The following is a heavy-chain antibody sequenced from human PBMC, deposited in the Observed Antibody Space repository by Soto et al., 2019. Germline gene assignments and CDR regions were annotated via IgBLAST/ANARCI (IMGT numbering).Heavy chain of an antibody. D-gene: IGHD5-18*01. Sequence: EVQLVESGGGLVEPGKSLRLSCVVSGFTYEDFAMHWVRQAPGKGLEWVSGISWNSASTGYADSVTGRFTISRDNAKNSLYLQMRNLTGDNTAMYYCVKDFRRYTNGLDVWGQGPRSLSP. CDR1: GFTYEDFA. CDR3: VKDFRRYTNGLDV. J-gene: IGHJ6*02. CDR2: ISWNSAST. V-gene: IGHV3-9*01.